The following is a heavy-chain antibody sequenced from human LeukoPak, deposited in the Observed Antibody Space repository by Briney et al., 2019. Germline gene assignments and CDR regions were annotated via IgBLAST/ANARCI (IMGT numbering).Heavy chain of an antibody. CDR3: ARGRGGTFFGVYGRAV. CDR2: INHSGTT. J-gene: IGHJ6*04. Sequence: SETLSLTCAVYGGSLSGFYWSWIRQPPGKGLEWIGEINHSGTTNFKSSLKSRVTISLDTSKNQFSLKLRSVTAADTAVYYCARGRGGTFFGVYGRAVGGKGTTVT. V-gene: IGHV4-34*01. D-gene: IGHD3-3*01. CDR1: GGSLSGFY.